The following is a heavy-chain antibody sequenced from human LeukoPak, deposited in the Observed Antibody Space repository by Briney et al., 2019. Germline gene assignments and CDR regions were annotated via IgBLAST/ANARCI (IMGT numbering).Heavy chain of an antibody. CDR3: ARDRGSGQLDY. CDR1: GGSISSGGYY. J-gene: IGHJ4*02. D-gene: IGHD3-10*01. Sequence: SETLSLTCTVSGGSISSGGYYWSWIRQPPGKGLEWIGSIYYSGSTYYNPSLKSRVTISVDTSKNQFSLKLSSVTAADTAVYYCARDRGSGQLDYWGQGTLVTVSS. V-gene: IGHV4-39*07. CDR2: IYYSGST.